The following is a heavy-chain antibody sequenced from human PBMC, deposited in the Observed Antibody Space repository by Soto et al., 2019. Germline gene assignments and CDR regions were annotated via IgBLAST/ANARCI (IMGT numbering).Heavy chain of an antibody. CDR1: GFTFDDYA. J-gene: IGHJ4*02. D-gene: IGHD6-19*01. CDR2: ISWNSGSI. CDR3: AKEGYSSGWFDY. V-gene: IGHV3-9*01. Sequence: EVQLVESGGGLVQPGRSLRLSCAASGFTFDDYAMHWVRQAPGKGLEWVSGISWNSGSIGYADSVKGRFTISRVNAKNSLYLQMNSLRAEDTALYYCAKEGYSSGWFDYWGQGTLVTVSS.